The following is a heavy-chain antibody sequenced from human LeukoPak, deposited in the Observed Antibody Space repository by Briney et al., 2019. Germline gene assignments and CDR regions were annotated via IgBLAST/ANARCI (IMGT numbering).Heavy chain of an antibody. V-gene: IGHV1-2*02. CDR2: INPNSGGT. Sequence: ASVKVSCKASGYTFTGYYMHWVRQAPGQGLEWMGWINPNSGGTNYAQKFQGRVTMTRDTSISTAYMELSRLRSDDTAVYYCARDLRYYYGSGSYYNVYYMDVWGKGTTVTVSS. D-gene: IGHD3-10*01. J-gene: IGHJ6*03. CDR3: ARDLRYYYGSGSYYNVYYMDV. CDR1: GYTFTGYY.